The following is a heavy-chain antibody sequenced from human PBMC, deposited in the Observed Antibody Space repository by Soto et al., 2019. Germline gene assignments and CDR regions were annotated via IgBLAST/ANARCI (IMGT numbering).Heavy chain of an antibody. V-gene: IGHV4-59*01. J-gene: IGHJ4*02. Sequence: SETLSLTCTVSGGSISSYYWSWIRQPPGKGLEWIGYIYYSGSTNYNPSLKSRVTISVDTSKNQFSLKLSSVTAADTAVYYCARGGYSSSPHYFDYWGQGTLVTVSS. CDR3: ARGGYSSSPHYFDY. CDR2: IYYSGST. D-gene: IGHD6-13*01. CDR1: GGSISSYY.